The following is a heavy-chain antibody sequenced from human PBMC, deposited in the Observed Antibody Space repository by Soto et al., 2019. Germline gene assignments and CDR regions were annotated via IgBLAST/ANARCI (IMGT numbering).Heavy chain of an antibody. J-gene: IGHJ6*02. V-gene: IGHV1-69*13. Sequence: SVKVSCKASGVTFSSYAISWVRQAPGQGLEWMGGIIPIFGTANYAQKFQGRVTITADESTSTAYMELSSLRSEDTAVYYCADWGYGANYGMDVWGQGTTVTVSS. CDR1: GVTFSSYA. D-gene: IGHD4-17*01. CDR3: ADWGYGANYGMDV. CDR2: IIPIFGTA.